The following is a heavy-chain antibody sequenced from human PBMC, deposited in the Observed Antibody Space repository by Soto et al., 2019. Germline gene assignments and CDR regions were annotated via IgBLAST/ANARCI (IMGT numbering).Heavy chain of an antibody. Sequence: PGESLKVSCKGSGYSFTSYWISWVRQMPGKGLEWMGRIDPSDSDTNYSPSFQGHVNIPADKSISTAYLQWSSLKASDTAMYYCARRSSSKYGMDVWRQGTTVTVSS. J-gene: IGHJ6*02. CDR1: GYSFTSYW. CDR3: ARRSSSKYGMDV. D-gene: IGHD2-2*01. V-gene: IGHV5-10-1*01. CDR2: IDPSDSDT.